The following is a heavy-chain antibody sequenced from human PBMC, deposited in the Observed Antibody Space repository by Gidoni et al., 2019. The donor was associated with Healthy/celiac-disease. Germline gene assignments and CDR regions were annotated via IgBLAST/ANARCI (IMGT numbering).Heavy chain of an antibody. D-gene: IGHD6-19*01. CDR2: INHSGST. CDR3: ARGQVAVAGNRDFDY. J-gene: IGHJ4*02. CDR1: GGSFSGYY. V-gene: IGHV4-34*01. Sequence: QVQLQQWGAGLLKPSETLSLTCAVYGGSFSGYYWSWIRPPPGKGLEWIGEINHSGSTNYNPSLKSRVTISVDTSKNQFSLKLSSVTAADTAVYYCARGQVAVAGNRDFDYWGQGTLVTVSS.